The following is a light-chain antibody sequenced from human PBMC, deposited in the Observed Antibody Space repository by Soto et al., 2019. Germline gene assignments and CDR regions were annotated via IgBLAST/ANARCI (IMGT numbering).Light chain of an antibody. Sequence: QSVLTQAPSASGTPGQRVAISCSGSSSNIGNNAVTWYQQLPGTAPKLLIYTNNQRPSGVPDRFSGSKSGTSASLAISGLQSEDEADYYCAAWDDSLNGYVFGTGTKVTVL. J-gene: IGLJ1*01. CDR2: TNN. CDR3: AAWDDSLNGYV. V-gene: IGLV1-44*01. CDR1: SSNIGNNA.